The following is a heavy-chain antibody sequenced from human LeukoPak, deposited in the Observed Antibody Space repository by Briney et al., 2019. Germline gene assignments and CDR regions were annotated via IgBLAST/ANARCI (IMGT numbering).Heavy chain of an antibody. CDR3: TRGAGWLIDY. V-gene: IGHV4-61*03. J-gene: IGHJ4*02. Sequence: SETLSLTCTVSGGSISSGDYYWSWIRQPPGKGLEWIGYFYNSGRSTYNPSHKSRVTISADTSKNHFSLKLNSVTTADTAVYYCTRGAGWLIDYWGQGILVTVSS. CDR2: FYNSGRS. CDR1: GGSISSGDYY. D-gene: IGHD3-16*01.